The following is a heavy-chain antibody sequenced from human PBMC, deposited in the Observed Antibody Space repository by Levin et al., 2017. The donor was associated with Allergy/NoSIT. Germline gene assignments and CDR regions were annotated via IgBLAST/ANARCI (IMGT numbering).Heavy chain of an antibody. CDR2: TKHDGSEK. CDR1: GFTFSSYW. CDR3: ARNWRSAFDI. D-gene: IGHD2-8*02. V-gene: IGHV3-7*04. J-gene: IGHJ3*02. Sequence: PSETLSLTCAASGFTFSSYWMSWVRQAPGKGLEWVANTKHDGSEKYYVDSVKGRFTISRDNAKNSVYLQMDSLRVEDTAVYYCARNWRSAFDIWGQGTMVTVSS.